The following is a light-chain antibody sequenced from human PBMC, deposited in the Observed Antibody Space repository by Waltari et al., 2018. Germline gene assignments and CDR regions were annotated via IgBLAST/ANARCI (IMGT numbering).Light chain of an antibody. V-gene: IGKV1-39*01. Sequence: DIQMLHPTFSLSASVGDRVNITCRASQTISSHLNWYQQKPGKAPKLLIYAASSLPSGVPSGFSGSGSGTDFTLTISSLQPEDFATYYCQQSYSIPWTFGQGTKVEVK. J-gene: IGKJ1*01. CDR3: QQSYSIPWT. CDR1: QTISSH. CDR2: AAS.